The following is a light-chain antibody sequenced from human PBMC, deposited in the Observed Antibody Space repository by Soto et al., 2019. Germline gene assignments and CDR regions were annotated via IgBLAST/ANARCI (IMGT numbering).Light chain of an antibody. V-gene: IGKV3-15*01. Sequence: ILMTQSPFPLAVSPGERATLSCRASPSVNRKLAWYQQKPGQAPRLLIYGASTRATGIPASFIGNGSGTEFSLTASSLQHEDFAVYYCQQRSNWHSITFGQGTRLEIK. CDR1: PSVNRK. J-gene: IGKJ5*01. CDR3: QQRSNWHSIT. CDR2: GAS.